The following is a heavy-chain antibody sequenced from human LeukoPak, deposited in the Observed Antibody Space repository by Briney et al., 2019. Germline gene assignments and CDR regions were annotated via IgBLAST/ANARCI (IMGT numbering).Heavy chain of an antibody. V-gene: IGHV3-30*02. D-gene: IGHD3-16*01. CDR3: AKDHDHVWGSFKDDYYYMDV. CDR1: GFTFSSYG. CDR2: IRYDGSNK. J-gene: IGHJ6*03. Sequence: GGSLRLSCAASGFTFSSYGMHWVRQAPGKGLEWVAFIRYDGSNKYYADSVKGRFTISRDNSKNTLYLQMNSLRAEDTAVYYCAKDHDHVWGSFKDDYYYMDVWGKGTTVTVSS.